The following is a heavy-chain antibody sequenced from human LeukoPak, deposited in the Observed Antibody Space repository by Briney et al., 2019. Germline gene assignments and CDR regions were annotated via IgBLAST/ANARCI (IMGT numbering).Heavy chain of an antibody. V-gene: IGHV1-69*05. CDR1: GGTFSSYA. J-gene: IGHJ6*03. CDR3: ARHTTLSRVITTTTTYHYFYYIDV. D-gene: IGHD3-22*01. Sequence: GASVKVSCKASGGTFSSYAITWVRPAPGQGLEWIGGIIPVFQTPNYAQNFRGRVTITTDESTRTAYMELSSLRSEDTAIYYCARHTTLSRVITTTTTYHYFYYIDVWGKGTTVTISS. CDR2: IIPVFQTP.